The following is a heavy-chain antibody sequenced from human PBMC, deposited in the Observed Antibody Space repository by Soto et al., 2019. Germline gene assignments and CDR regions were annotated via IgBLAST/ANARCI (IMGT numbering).Heavy chain of an antibody. CDR3: AAVAGTLGYYYGMDV. CDR2: FDPEDGET. J-gene: IGHJ6*02. V-gene: IGHV1-24*01. D-gene: IGHD6-19*01. Sequence: HWVRQAPGKGLEWMGGFDPEDGETIYAQKFQGRVTMTEDTSIDTVYMVLCSLRSEDTALYYCAAVAGTLGYYYGMDVWGQGTTVTVSS.